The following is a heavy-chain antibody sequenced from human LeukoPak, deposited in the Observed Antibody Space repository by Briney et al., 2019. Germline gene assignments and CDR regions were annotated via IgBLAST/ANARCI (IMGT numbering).Heavy chain of an antibody. Sequence: PGGSLRLSCAASGFTFSDYYMSWIRQAPGKGLEWVSYISSSSSYTNYADSVKGRFTISRDNAKNSLYLQMNSLRAEDTAVYYCGRGDYSSSWYLDHWGQGTLVTVSS. CDR3: GRGDYSSSWYLDH. J-gene: IGHJ4*02. CDR2: ISSSSSYT. D-gene: IGHD6-13*01. CDR1: GFTFSDYY. V-gene: IGHV3-11*06.